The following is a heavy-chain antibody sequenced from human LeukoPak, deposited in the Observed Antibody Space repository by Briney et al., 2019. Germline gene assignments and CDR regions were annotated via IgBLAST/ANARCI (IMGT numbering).Heavy chain of an antibody. CDR3: AKENWGYNWKYDSSGSGINY. V-gene: IGHV3-23*01. D-gene: IGHD3-22*01. CDR1: GFTFSSYA. CDR2: ISGGGGST. Sequence: GGSLRLSCAASGFTFSSYAMSWVRQAPGKGLEWVSTISGGGGSTYYSDSVKGRFTISRDNSKNTLYLQMNSLRAEDTAIYYCAKENWGYNWKYDSSGSGINYWGQGTLVTFSS. J-gene: IGHJ4*02.